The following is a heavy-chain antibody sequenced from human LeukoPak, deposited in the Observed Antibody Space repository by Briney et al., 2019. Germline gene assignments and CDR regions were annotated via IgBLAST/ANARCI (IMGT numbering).Heavy chain of an antibody. CDR2: INHSGST. V-gene: IGHV4-34*01. Sequence: SETLSLTCAVYGGSFSGYQWTWIRQPPGKGLEWIGQINHSGSTNYNPSLKSRVTISVDTSKNQFSLRLSSVTAADTAVYYCARGAPGYWGQGTLVTVSS. CDR3: ARGAPGY. CDR1: GGSFSGYQ. J-gene: IGHJ4*02.